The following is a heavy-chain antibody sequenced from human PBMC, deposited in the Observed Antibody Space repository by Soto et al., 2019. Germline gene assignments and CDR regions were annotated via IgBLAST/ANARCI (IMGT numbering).Heavy chain of an antibody. J-gene: IGHJ4*02. CDR1: GLTFSSYA. CDR2: IGTAGDT. D-gene: IGHD3-16*02. V-gene: IGHV3-13*01. Sequence: EVQLVESGGGLVKPGGSLRLSCAASGLTFSSYAMHWVGQAKGKGLEGVSAIGTAGDTYYPGSVKGRFTISRENAKNPLYLQMNSLRAGDTAVYYCARAFGGVIAPIDYWGQGTLVTVSS. CDR3: ARAFGGVIAPIDY.